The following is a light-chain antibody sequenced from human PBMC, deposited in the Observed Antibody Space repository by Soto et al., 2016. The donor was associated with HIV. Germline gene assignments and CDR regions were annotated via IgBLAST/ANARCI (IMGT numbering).Light chain of an antibody. J-gene: IGKJ2*01. CDR2: LGS. Sequence: DIVMTQSPLSLPVTPGEPASISCRSSESLLYSNGNNYLDWYHQKSGQSPQLLIYLGSNRASGVPDRFSGSGSGTDFTLTISRVEAEDVGVYYCMQSIQLPYTFGQGTKLEIK. V-gene: IGKV2-28*01. CDR3: MQSIQLPYT. CDR1: ESLLYSNGNNY.